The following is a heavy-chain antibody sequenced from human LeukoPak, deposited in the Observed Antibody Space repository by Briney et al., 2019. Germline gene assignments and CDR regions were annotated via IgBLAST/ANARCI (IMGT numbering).Heavy chain of an antibody. J-gene: IGHJ3*01. CDR2: TYYRSKWYN. CDR3: ARILGVASLDAFDV. V-gene: IGHV6-1*01. Sequence: SQTLSLTCAIFGDSVSSNSAAWNWIRQSPSRGLEWLGRTYYRSKWYNDYAVSVKSRITINPDTSKNQFSLQLRSVTPEDTAVYYCARILGVASLDAFDVWGQGTMVTVSS. D-gene: IGHD2-8*02. CDR1: GDSVSSNSAA.